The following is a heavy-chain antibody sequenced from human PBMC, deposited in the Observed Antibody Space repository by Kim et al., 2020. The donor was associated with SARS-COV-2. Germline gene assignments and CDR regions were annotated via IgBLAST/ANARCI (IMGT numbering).Heavy chain of an antibody. CDR3: ARGTYDYVWGSYRVVY. CDR2: IYYSGNT. V-gene: IGHV4-59*01. D-gene: IGHD3-16*02. J-gene: IGHJ4*02. CDR1: GGSISGYH. Sequence: SETLSLTCTVSGGSISGYHWSWIRQSPGRGLEWIGYIYYSGNTNYSPSLKSRVTISIDTSKNQFSLKLRSVTAADTAVYYCARGTYDYVWGSYRVVYWGQGTLVTVSS.